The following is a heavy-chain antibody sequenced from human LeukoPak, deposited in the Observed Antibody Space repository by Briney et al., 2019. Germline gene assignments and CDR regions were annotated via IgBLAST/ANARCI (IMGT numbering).Heavy chain of an antibody. CDR1: GYSFTSYD. V-gene: IGHV1-8*01. CDR3: ARMTYDGSGPNPNWFDP. CDR2: MNPNSGYT. D-gene: IGHD3-22*01. Sequence: VASVKVSCKASGYSFTSYDINWVRQATGQGLEWKGWMNPNSGYTGYAQRFQGRITMTRNTSISTVYMELSSPRFEDTAIYYCARMTYDGSGPNPNWFDPWGQGTLVTVSS. J-gene: IGHJ5*02.